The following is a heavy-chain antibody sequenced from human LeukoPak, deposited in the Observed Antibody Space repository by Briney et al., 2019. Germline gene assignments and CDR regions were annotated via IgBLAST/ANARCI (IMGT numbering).Heavy chain of an antibody. J-gene: IGHJ4*02. V-gene: IGHV3-30*02. D-gene: IGHD1-26*01. CDR2: IRYDGSNK. CDR1: GFTFSSYG. CDR3: AKDGLRKVGATRYFDY. Sequence: GGSLRLSCATSGFTFSSYGMHWVRQAPGKGLEWVAFIRYDGSNKYYADSVKGRFTISRDNSKNTLYLQMNSLRAEDTAVYYCAKDGLRKVGATRYFDYWGQGTLVTVSS.